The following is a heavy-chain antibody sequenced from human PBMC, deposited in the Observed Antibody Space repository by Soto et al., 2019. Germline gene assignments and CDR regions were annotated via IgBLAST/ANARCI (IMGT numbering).Heavy chain of an antibody. J-gene: IGHJ1*01. V-gene: IGHV3-23*01. CDR3: AKKLGAYDPCFHH. CDR2: ISGDGGTT. D-gene: IGHD5-12*01. CDR1: GFTFSSGV. Sequence: GGSLRLSCAASGFTFSSGVMSWVRQTPAKGLEWVSSISGDGGTTYYPDSVKGRFAISRDNSRNTLYLQLSGLRAEDTAIYYCAKKLGAYDPCFHHWGQGAQDSVSS.